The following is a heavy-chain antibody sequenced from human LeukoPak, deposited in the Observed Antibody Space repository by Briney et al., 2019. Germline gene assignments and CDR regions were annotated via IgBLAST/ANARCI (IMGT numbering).Heavy chain of an antibody. CDR1: GGSISSGNYY. CDR3: ARDRGRKEAFDI. D-gene: IGHD3-10*01. V-gene: IGHV4-30-4*08. CDR2: IYYSGTT. Sequence: SQTLSLTCTVSGGSISSGNYYWVCIRQPPGRGLERSGYIYYSGTTYYNSSLTSRVTISVDTTKINFSLKQSTATDADTAVYYCARDRGRKEAFDIWGQGTLVTVSS. J-gene: IGHJ3*02.